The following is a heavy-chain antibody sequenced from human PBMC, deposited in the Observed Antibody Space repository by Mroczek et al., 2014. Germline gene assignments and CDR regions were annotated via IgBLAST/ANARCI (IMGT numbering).Heavy chain of an antibody. V-gene: IGHV4-34*01. D-gene: IGHD3-22*01. CDR2: INHSGST. CDR1: GGSFSGYY. J-gene: IGHJ4*02. CDR3: ARGPRYYDSSGYPFDY. Sequence: QVQLQESGAGLLKPTETLSLTCAVYGGSFSGYYWSWIRQPPGKGLEWIGEINHSGSTNYNPSLKSRVTISVDTSKNQFSLKLSSVTAADTAVYYCARGPRYYDSSGYPFDYWGQGTLVTVSS.